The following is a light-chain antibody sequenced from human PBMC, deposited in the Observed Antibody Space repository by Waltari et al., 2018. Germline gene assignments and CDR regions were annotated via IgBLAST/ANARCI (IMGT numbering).Light chain of an antibody. CDR2: AGS. CDR1: QSISSY. J-gene: IGKJ4*01. CDR3: QQSYSTPLT. Sequence: DIQMTQSPSSLSASVGDRVTITCRASQSISSYFNWYQQKPGKAPKLLIYAGSSLQSGVPSRFSGSGSGTDFTLTISSLQPEDFATYYCQQSYSTPLTFGGGTKVEIK. V-gene: IGKV1-39*01.